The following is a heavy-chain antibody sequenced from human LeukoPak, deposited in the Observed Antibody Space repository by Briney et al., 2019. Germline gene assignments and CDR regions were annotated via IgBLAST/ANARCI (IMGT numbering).Heavy chain of an antibody. J-gene: IGHJ1*01. D-gene: IGHD4-23*01. CDR2: IHYSGFS. CDR3: ARDLHGGNSGLGY. CDR1: GGSISSYY. Sequence: SQTLSLTCTVSGGSISSYYWSWIRQPPGKGLEWIGYIHYSGFSNYNPSLKSRVTISVDTSKNQFSLKLSFVTAADTAVYYCARDLHGGNSGLGYWGQGTLVTVSS. V-gene: IGHV4-59*01.